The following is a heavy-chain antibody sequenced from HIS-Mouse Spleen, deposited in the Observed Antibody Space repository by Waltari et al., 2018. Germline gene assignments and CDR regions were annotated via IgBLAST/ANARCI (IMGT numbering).Heavy chain of an antibody. CDR2: IYYSGST. CDR1: VGSISSSSSY. J-gene: IGHJ2*01. Sequence: QLQLQESGPGLVKPSETLSLTCTVSVGSISSSSSYWGWIRQPPGKGLEWIGSIYYSGSTYYNPSLKSRVTISEDTSKNQFSLKLSSVTAADTAVYYCAREIPYSSSWYDWYFDLWGRGTLVTVSS. CDR3: AREIPYSSSWYDWYFDL. V-gene: IGHV4-39*07. D-gene: IGHD6-13*01.